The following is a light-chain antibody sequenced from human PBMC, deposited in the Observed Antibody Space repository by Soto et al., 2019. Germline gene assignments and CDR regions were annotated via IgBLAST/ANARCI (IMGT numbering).Light chain of an antibody. V-gene: IGKV3-20*01. J-gene: IGKJ1*01. CDR1: QSVNSNY. Sequence: EIVLTQSPGTLSLSPGERATLSCRASQSVNSNYLAWYQQKPSQGPRVLMYGASSRATGIPDRFSGSGSGTDFTLTISRLEPEDFAVYYCQQYDSPPRTFGQGTKVEIK. CDR2: GAS. CDR3: QQYDSPPRT.